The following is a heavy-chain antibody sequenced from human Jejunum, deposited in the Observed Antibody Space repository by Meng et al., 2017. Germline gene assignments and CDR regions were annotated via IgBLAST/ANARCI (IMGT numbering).Heavy chain of an antibody. CDR1: GFSMSMENFF. CDR3: ARVVRGWFDAYDI. D-gene: IGHD3-10*01. Sequence: QVQDLGSCPGLVNPSYTSSLPCTVSGFSMSMENFFWAWVRQPPGKGLEWIGGMLYSGTTFNNTSLMSRVSMSVDPSKNQFSLRLSSVTAADTAVYYCARVVRGWFDAYDIWGQGTMVTVSS. CDR2: MLYSGTT. J-gene: IGHJ3*02. V-gene: IGHV4-39*07.